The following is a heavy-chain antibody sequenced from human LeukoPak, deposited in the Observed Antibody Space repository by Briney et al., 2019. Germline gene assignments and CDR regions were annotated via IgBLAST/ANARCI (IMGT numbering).Heavy chain of an antibody. J-gene: IGHJ5*02. V-gene: IGHV1-8*01. D-gene: IGHD6-13*01. CDR1: GYTFTSYD. Sequence: ASVKVSCKASGYTFTSYDINWVRQATGQGLEWMGWMNPNSGNTGYAQKFQGRVTMTRDTSISTAYMELSRLRSDDTAVYYCARDLHSSSWYRFRRNWFDPWGQGTLVTVSS. CDR2: MNPNSGNT. CDR3: ARDLHSSSWYRFRRNWFDP.